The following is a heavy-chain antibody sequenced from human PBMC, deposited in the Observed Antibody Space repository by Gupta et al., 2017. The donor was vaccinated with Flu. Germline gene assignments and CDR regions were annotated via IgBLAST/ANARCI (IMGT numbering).Heavy chain of an antibody. CDR2: INHSGST. CDR3: ARVRGEMATSIDY. D-gene: IGHD3-10*01. J-gene: IGHJ4*02. Sequence: SFSGYYWSWIRQPPGKGLEWIGEINHSGSTNYNPSLKSRGTISVDTSKNQFSLKLSSVTAADTAVEYCARVRGEMATSIDYWGQGTRVTVSS. CDR1: SFSGYY. V-gene: IGHV4-34*01.